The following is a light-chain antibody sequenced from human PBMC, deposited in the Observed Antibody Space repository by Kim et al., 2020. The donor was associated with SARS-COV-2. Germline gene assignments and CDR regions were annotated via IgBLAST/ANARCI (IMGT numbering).Light chain of an antibody. Sequence: QSVLTQPPSASGTPGQRVTISCSGSSSNIGSNTVNWYHQLPGTAPKVLIYSDNNRPSGVPDRFSGSKSGTSASLAISGLQSEDEADYYCAAWDDSLKGVLFGGGTKVTVL. V-gene: IGLV1-44*01. CDR3: AAWDDSLKGVL. J-gene: IGLJ2*01. CDR2: SDN. CDR1: SSNIGSNT.